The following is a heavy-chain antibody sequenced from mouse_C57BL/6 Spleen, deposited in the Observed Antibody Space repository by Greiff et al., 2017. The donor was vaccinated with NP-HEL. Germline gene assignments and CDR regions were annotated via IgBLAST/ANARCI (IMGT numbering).Heavy chain of an antibody. V-gene: IGHV1-82*01. Sequence: QVQLKESGPELVKPGASVKISCKASGYAFSSSWMNWVKQRPGKGLEWIGRIYPGDGDTNYNGKFKGKATLTADKSSSTAYMQLSSLTSEDSAVYFCAREETGYYFDYWGQGTTLTVSS. CDR1: GYAFSSSW. CDR3: AREETGYYFDY. D-gene: IGHD4-1*01. CDR2: IYPGDGDT. J-gene: IGHJ2*01.